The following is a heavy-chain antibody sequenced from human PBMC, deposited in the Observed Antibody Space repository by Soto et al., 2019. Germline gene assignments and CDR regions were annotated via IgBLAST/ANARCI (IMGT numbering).Heavy chain of an antibody. Sequence: PGRSLRLSCATSVFTFRDYYFSWVRQAPGEGLEWISYISHSGKTIYYADSVRGRFTISRDESKNTLYLQMNSLRAEDTAMYYLTRRDSGAFDVWGTRTLVT. CDR3: TRRDSGAFDV. CDR2: ISHSGKTI. CDR1: VFTFRDYY. V-gene: IGHV3-11*01. D-gene: IGHD2-15*01. J-gene: IGHJ3*01.